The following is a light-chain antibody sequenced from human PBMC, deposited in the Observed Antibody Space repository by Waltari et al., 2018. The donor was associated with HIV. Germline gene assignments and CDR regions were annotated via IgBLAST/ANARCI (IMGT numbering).Light chain of an antibody. V-gene: IGLV6-57*04. Sequence: NFMLTQPHSVSESPGKTVTISSTRSRGRIASNYVQWSQQRPGGAPTTVIYENNQRPSGVPDRFSGSIDSSSNSASLTISGLKTDDEADYYCQSYFASNDVIFGGGTTLTVL. CDR1: RGRIASNY. J-gene: IGLJ2*01. CDR3: QSYFASNDVI. CDR2: ENN.